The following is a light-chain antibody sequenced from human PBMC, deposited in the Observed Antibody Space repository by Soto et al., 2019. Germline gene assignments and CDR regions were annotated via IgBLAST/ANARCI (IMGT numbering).Light chain of an antibody. Sequence: QSVLTQPPSASGTPGQRVTISCSGSSSNIGSNTVNWYQQLPGTAPKLLIYSNNQRPSGLPDRFSGSKSGISASLAISGLQYEDEADYYCAAWDDSLNGPVFGGGTQLTVL. CDR3: AAWDDSLNGPV. V-gene: IGLV1-44*01. J-gene: IGLJ7*01. CDR2: SNN. CDR1: SSNIGSNT.